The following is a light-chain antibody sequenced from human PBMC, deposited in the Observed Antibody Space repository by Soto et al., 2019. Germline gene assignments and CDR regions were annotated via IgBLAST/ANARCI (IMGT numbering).Light chain of an antibody. Sequence: EIVLTQSPGTVSLSPGERATLSFMSSQSVSSSYLAWYQQKPGQAPRLLIYGASSRATGIPDRFSGSGSGTDFTLTISRLEPEDFAVYYCQQYGSSPPLTFGGGTKVDIK. J-gene: IGKJ4*01. CDR1: QSVSSSY. CDR2: GAS. V-gene: IGKV3-20*01. CDR3: QQYGSSPPLT.